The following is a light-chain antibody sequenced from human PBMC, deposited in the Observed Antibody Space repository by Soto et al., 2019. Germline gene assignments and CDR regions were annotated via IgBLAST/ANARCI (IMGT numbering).Light chain of an antibody. CDR2: GNS. CDR1: SSNIGAGYD. J-gene: IGLJ1*01. CDR3: QSYDSSLSVNYV. Sequence: QSVLTQPPSVSGAPGQRVTISCTGSSSNIGAGYDVRWYQQLPGTAPKLLIYGNSNRPSGVPDRFSGSKSGTSASLAITGRQAEDEADYYCQSYDSSLSVNYVFGTGTKV. V-gene: IGLV1-40*01.